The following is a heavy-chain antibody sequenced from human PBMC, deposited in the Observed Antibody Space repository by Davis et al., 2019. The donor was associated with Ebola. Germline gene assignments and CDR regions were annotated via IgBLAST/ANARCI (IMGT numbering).Heavy chain of an antibody. CDR2: ISWDGGST. Sequence: GGSLRLSCAASGFTFDDYTMHWVRQAPGKGLEWVSLISWDGGSTYYADSVKGRFTISRDNAKNSLYLQMNSLRAEDTAVYYCARRAWFDPWGQGTLVTVSS. CDR3: ARRAWFDP. V-gene: IGHV3-43*01. J-gene: IGHJ5*02. CDR1: GFTFDDYT.